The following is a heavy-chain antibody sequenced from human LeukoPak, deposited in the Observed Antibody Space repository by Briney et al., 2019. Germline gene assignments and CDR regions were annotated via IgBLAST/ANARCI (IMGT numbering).Heavy chain of an antibody. D-gene: IGHD2-2*01. CDR2: ISTYNGDT. V-gene: IGHV1-18*04. CDR1: GYTVTTYG. Sequence: ASVKVSCKPSGYTVTTYGISWVRQAPGQGLEWMGWISTYNGDTNYAQKLQGRVTMTADTSTSTTYMELRSLRSDDTAVYYCALIPYCTTATCYYFDYWGQGTLVTVSS. CDR3: ALIPYCTTATCYYFDY. J-gene: IGHJ4*02.